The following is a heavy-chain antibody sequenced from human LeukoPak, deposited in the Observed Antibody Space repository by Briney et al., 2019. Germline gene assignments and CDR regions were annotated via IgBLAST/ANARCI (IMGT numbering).Heavy chain of an antibody. J-gene: IGHJ3*02. Sequence: SETLSLTCAVYGGSFSGYYWSWIRQPPGKGLEWIGEINHSGSTNYNPSLKSRVTISVDTSKNQFSLKLSSVTAADTAVYYCARGGGYDFGGDAFDIWGQGTMVTVSS. D-gene: IGHD5-12*01. V-gene: IGHV4-34*01. CDR3: ARGGGYDFGGDAFDI. CDR1: GGSFSGYY. CDR2: INHSGST.